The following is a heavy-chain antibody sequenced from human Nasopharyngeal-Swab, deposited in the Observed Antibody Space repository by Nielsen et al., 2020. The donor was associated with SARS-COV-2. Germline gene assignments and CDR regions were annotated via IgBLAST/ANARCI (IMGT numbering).Heavy chain of an antibody. Sequence: GGSLRLSCAASGFSFSSYTIHWVRHAPGKGLEWVAVISYDASDKYYADSVKGRFTLSSDNSKNTVYLQMNSLRAEDTAVYYCARDRPHWGCDYWGQGTLVTVSS. V-gene: IGHV3-30*04. CDR1: GFSFSSYT. J-gene: IGHJ4*02. D-gene: IGHD3-16*01. CDR2: ISYDASDK. CDR3: ARDRPHWGCDY.